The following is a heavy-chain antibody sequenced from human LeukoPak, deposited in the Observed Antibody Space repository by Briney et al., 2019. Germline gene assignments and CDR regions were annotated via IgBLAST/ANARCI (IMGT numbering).Heavy chain of an antibody. CDR2: IIPIFGTA. D-gene: IGHD3-9*01. CDR1: GGTFSSYA. CDR3: ARGYYDILTGQFDY. V-gene: IGHV1-69*06. Sequence: ASVKVSCKASGGTFSSYAISWVRQAPGQGLEWMGGIIPIFGTANYAQKFQGRVTITADKSTSTAYMELRSLRSDDTAVYYCARGYYDILTGQFDYWGQGTLVTVSS. J-gene: IGHJ4*02.